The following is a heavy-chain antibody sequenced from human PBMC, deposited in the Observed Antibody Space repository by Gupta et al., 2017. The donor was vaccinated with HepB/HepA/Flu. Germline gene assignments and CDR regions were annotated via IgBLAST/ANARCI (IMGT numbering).Heavy chain of an antibody. Sequence: QVQLVQSGGGVVQPGRSLRLSCAVSGFPFRDYGMHWVRQSPDKGLEWVASISYEGSITHYADPVRGRFTISRDNPSSKLYLQMNSLEMDDTGVYYCARNGLGGQYDWFGPWGQGTLVTVSS. CDR1: GFPFRDYG. V-gene: IGHV3-30*03. J-gene: IGHJ5*02. CDR3: ARNGLGGQYDWFGP. D-gene: IGHD3-10*02. CDR2: ISYEGSIT.